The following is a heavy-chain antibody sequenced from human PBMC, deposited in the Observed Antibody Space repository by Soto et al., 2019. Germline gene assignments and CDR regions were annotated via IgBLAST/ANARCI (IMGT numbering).Heavy chain of an antibody. V-gene: IGHV3-33*01. CDR2: IWYDGSNK. CDR1: GFTFSSYG. J-gene: IGHJ4*02. CDR3: ARGGAYYDSSGYYGGSLDY. D-gene: IGHD3-22*01. Sequence: QVQLVASGGGVVQPGRSLRLSCAASGFTFSSYGMHWVRQAPGKGLEWVAVIWYDGSNKYYADSVKGRFTISRDNSKNTLYLQMNSLRAEDTAVYYCARGGAYYDSSGYYGGSLDYWGQGTLVTVSS.